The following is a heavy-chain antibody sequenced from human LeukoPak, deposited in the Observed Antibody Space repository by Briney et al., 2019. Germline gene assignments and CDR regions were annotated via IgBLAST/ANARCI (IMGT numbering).Heavy chain of an antibody. CDR2: ISYDGSNK. J-gene: IGHJ4*02. CDR1: GFTFSSYA. Sequence: PGGSLRLSCAASGFTFSSYAMHWVRQAPGKGLEWVAVISYDGSNKYYADSVKGRFTISREDSNNTLYLQMNSLRAEDAAVYYCAKDGAMVTYFDYWGQGTLVTVSS. V-gene: IGHV3-30-3*02. D-gene: IGHD4-17*01. CDR3: AKDGAMVTYFDY.